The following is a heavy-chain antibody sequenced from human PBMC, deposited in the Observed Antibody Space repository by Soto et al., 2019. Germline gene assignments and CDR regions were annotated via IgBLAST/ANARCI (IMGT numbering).Heavy chain of an antibody. J-gene: IGHJ5*02. CDR1: GDIFTNFD. CDR3: ARYIYGQGFQA. CDR2: MRANSGDT. D-gene: IGHD3-3*02. Sequence: QVQLVQPGAEVRKPGASVKVSCKASGDIFTNFDFNWVRQATGQGLEWGGWMRANSGDTGHDQKCQGRVRMKRDTSMSTAYMELSSLRAEDTAVYYCARYIYGQGFQAWGQGTLVFVSS. V-gene: IGHV1-8*01.